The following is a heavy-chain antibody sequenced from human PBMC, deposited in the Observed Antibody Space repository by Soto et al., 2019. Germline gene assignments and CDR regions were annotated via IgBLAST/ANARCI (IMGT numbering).Heavy chain of an antibody. CDR2: SRNKANSYTT. CDR3: VRGHWGFDF. D-gene: IGHD7-27*01. J-gene: IGHJ4*02. V-gene: IGHV3-72*01. CDR1: GFTFSDYF. Sequence: EVQLVESGGGLVQPGGSLRLSCAVSGFTFSDYFMDWVRQAPGKGLEWIARSRNKANSYTTQYVASSQGRFTISRDDSKNSLYLQMNSLKTEDTAVYYCVRGHWGFDFWGQGTLVTVSS.